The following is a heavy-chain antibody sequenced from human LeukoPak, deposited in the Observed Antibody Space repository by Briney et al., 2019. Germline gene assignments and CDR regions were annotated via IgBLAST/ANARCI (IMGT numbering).Heavy chain of an antibody. CDR2: INHSGST. CDR1: GGSFSGYY. Sequence: SETLTLTCAVYGGSFSGYYWSWIRQPPGKGLEWIGEINHSGSTNYNPSLKSRVTISVDTSKNQFSLKLSSVTAADTAVYYCARGPYYYYMDVWGKGTTVTVSS. V-gene: IGHV4-34*01. J-gene: IGHJ6*03. CDR3: ARGPYYYYMDV.